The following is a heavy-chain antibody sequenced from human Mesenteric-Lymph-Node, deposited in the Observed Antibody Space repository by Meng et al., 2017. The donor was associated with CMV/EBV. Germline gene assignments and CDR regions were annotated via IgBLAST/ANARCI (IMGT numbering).Heavy chain of an antibody. J-gene: IGHJ4*02. D-gene: IGHD3/OR15-3a*01. Sequence: GGSLRLSCAASGFTFRSFGMHWVRQAPGKGLEWVALISYDGGNKYYADSVKGRFTISRDNSKNTLYLEMNSLTAEDTAVYYCAGDKDYYFAYWGQGTLVTVSS. V-gene: IGHV3-30*19. CDR3: AGDKDYYFAY. CDR2: ISYDGGNK. CDR1: GFTFRSFG.